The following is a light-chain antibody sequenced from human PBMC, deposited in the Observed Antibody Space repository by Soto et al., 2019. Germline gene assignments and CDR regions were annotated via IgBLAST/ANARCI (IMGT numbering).Light chain of an antibody. CDR2: GAS. CDR1: QSVSSY. Sequence: EIVLTQSPATLSLSPGERATLSCRASQSVSSYLAWYQQKPGQAPRLLIYGASTRATGIPARFSGSGSGTEFTLTISSPQSEDFAVYYCQQYYNWPQTFGQGTKVDIK. CDR3: QQYYNWPQT. J-gene: IGKJ1*01. V-gene: IGKV3-15*01.